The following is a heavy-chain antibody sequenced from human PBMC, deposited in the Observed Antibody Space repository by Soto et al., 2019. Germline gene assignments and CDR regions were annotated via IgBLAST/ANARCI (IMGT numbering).Heavy chain of an antibody. D-gene: IGHD1-26*01. CDR3: ARRGSGSYYDY. J-gene: IGHJ4*02. V-gene: IGHV3-23*01. Sequence: EVQLLESGGGLEQPGGSLRLSCAASGFTFSSYAMNWVRQAPGKGLEWVSVISGSGDSTYYAYSVKGRFTISRDNSKNTLYPQMNSLRAEDTAVYYCARRGSGSYYDYWGQGTLVTVSS. CDR2: ISGSGDST. CDR1: GFTFSSYA.